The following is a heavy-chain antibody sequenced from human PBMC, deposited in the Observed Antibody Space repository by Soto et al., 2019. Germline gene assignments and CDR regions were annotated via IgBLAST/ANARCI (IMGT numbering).Heavy chain of an antibody. V-gene: IGHV1-69*13. CDR3: ARVWSAARPRLERRPVLPELIN. J-gene: IGHJ4*02. CDR2: IIPIFGTA. CDR1: GGTFSSYA. Sequence: APVKVSCKASGGTFSSYAISWVRQAPGQGLEWMGGIIPIFGTANYAQKFQGRVTITADESTSTAYMELSSLRSEDTAVYYCARVWSAARPRLERRPVLPELINWGQGTLVTVSS. D-gene: IGHD6-6*01.